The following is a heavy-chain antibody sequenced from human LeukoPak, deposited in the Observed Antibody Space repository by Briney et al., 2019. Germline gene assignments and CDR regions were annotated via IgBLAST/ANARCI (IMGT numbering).Heavy chain of an antibody. CDR2: IYYSGST. Sequence: SETLSLTCTVSGGSISSYYWSWIRQPPGKGLEWIGYIYYSGSTNYNPSLKSRVTISVDTSKSQFSLKLSSVTAADTAVYYCARWPGIAVAGVDYWGQGTLVTVSS. J-gene: IGHJ4*02. CDR3: ARWPGIAVAGVDY. V-gene: IGHV4-59*01. CDR1: GGSISSYY. D-gene: IGHD6-19*01.